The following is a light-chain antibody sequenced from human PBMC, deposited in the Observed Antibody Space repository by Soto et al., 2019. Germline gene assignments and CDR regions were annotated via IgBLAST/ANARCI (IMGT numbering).Light chain of an antibody. CDR2: HTS. CDR1: QTVNSR. V-gene: IGKV3-11*01. J-gene: IGKJ1*01. Sequence: EIVLTQSPATLSSSPGERATLSCRASQTVNSRLAWYQHKPGQAPRLLIYHTSNRATGIPARFSGSGSGTDFTLTISSLEPEDFAVYYCHQRQSWPRTFGQGTKVEIK. CDR3: HQRQSWPRT.